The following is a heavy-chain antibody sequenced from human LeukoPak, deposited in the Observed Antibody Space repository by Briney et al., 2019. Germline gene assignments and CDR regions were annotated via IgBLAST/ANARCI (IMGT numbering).Heavy chain of an antibody. J-gene: IGHJ4*02. CDR1: GFTFSNYG. V-gene: IGHV3-30*03. Sequence: GGSLRLSCAASGFTFSNYGMHWVRQAPGKGLEWVAVILYDGSNQYYADSVKGRFTISRDNSKNMLFMHLNSLRPEDTAVYYCARERGPRKQKWLREPFDNWGQGTLVTVSS. D-gene: IGHD5-12*01. CDR3: ARERGPRKQKWLREPFDN. CDR2: ILYDGSNQ.